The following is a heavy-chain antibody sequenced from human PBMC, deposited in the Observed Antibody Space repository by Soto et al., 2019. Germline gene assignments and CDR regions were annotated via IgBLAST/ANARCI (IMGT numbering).Heavy chain of an antibody. Sequence: QVQLVESGGGLVKPGGSLRLSCAASGFTFSDYYMRWIRQAPGKGLEWVSYISSSGSTIYYADSVKGRFTISRDNAKNTLYLQLNSLRAEDKDVYYCESPTVTPHYGIDVWGQGTTVTVSS. J-gene: IGHJ6*02. D-gene: IGHD4-17*01. V-gene: IGHV3-11*01. CDR3: ESPTVTPHYGIDV. CDR1: GFTFSDYY. CDR2: ISSSGSTI.